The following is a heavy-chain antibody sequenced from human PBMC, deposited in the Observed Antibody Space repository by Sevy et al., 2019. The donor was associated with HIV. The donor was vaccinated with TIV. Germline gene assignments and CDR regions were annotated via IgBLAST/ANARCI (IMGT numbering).Heavy chain of an antibody. V-gene: IGHV5-51*01. Sequence: GESLKISCKGSGYSFTSYWIGWVRQMPGKGLEWMGIINPGDSDTRYSPSFQGQVTISADKSISTAYLQWGSLKASDNAMYYCARTTAVAGTKFFDFWGQGTLVTVSS. D-gene: IGHD6-13*01. J-gene: IGHJ4*02. CDR2: INPGDSDT. CDR3: ARTTAVAGTKFFDF. CDR1: GYSFTSYW.